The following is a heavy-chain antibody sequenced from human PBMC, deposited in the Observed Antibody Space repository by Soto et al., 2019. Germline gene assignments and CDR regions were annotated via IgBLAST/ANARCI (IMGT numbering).Heavy chain of an antibody. CDR2: IYWDDDK. D-gene: IGHD6-13*01. Sequence: QITLKESGPTLVKPTQTLTLTCTFSGFSLSTSGVGVGWIRQPPGKALEWLALIYWDDDKRYSPSLKSRLTITKDTSKNQVVLTMTNMDPVDTATYYCAHLFQPLYSSSWAWFDPWGQGTLVTVSS. CDR3: AHLFQPLYSSSWAWFDP. CDR1: GFSLSTSGVG. V-gene: IGHV2-5*02. J-gene: IGHJ5*02.